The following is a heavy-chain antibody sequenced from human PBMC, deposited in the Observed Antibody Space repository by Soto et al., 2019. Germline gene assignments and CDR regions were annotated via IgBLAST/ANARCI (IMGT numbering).Heavy chain of an antibody. CDR3: AREATMVRGVIITGHYYYGMDV. V-gene: IGHV3-11*06. Sequence: GGSLRLSCAASGVTFSDYYMSWIRQAPGKGLEWVSYISSSSSYTNYADSVKGRFTISRDNAKNSLYLQMNSLRAEDTAVYYCAREATMVRGVIITGHYYYGMDVWGQGTTVTVSS. CDR1: GVTFSDYY. CDR2: ISSSSSYT. D-gene: IGHD3-10*01. J-gene: IGHJ6*02.